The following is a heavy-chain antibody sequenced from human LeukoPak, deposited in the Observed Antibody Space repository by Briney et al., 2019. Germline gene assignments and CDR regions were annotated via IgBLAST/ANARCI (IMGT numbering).Heavy chain of an antibody. V-gene: IGHV3-30*18. J-gene: IGHJ6*02. D-gene: IGHD1-14*01. CDR2: ISYDGSNK. CDR3: AKKTMDHYYYYGMDV. Sequence: GGSLRLSCAASGFTFSSYGMPWVRQAPGKGLEWVAVISYDGSNKYYADSVKGRFTISRDNSKNTLYLQMNSLRAEDTAVYYCAKKTMDHYYYYGMDVWGQGTTVTVSS. CDR1: GFTFSSYG.